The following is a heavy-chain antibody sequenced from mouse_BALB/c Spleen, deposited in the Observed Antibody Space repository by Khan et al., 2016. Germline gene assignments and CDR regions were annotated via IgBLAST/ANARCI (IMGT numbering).Heavy chain of an antibody. CDR1: GYSITSDYA. J-gene: IGHJ3*01. CDR3: ARTGNMYERTWFSY. D-gene: IGHD2-14*01. Sequence: VQLKESGPGLVKPSQSLSLTCTVTGYSITSDYAWNWIRQFPGNKLEWMGYISYSGSNSYNQSLKSRISIKREKAKNKFFMQLNSVTTEDTATYYCARTGNMYERTWFSYWCQGTLVTVSA. V-gene: IGHV3-2*02. CDR2: ISYSGSN.